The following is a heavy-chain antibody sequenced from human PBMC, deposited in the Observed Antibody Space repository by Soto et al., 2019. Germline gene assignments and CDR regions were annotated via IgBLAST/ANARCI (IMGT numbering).Heavy chain of an antibody. J-gene: IGHJ4*02. CDR3: SGGVGDDF. Sequence: EVHLVESGGGLVQTGGSLRLSCAIFEGTVIRDWMNWVRQAPGKGLEWVAHTNQDGSEKYYVDSVKGRFTISRDNDKNSLYRKVNSLRAEDTVMYHCSGGVGDDFWGQGTLVTVSS. CDR2: TNQDGSEK. D-gene: IGHD1-26*01. CDR1: EGTVIRDW. V-gene: IGHV3-7*04.